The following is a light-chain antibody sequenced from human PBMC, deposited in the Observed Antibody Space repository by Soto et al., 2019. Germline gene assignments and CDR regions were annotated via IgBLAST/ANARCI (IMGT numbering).Light chain of an antibody. Sequence: DIQMTQSPSTLSASVGDRVTITCRASQTISNWLAWYQQKPGQAHQLLLYKASTLESVVPSRFSGTGSGTEFTLTISSLQPDDSATYYCHQFGFPHTFGGGTKVEIK. CDR1: QTISNW. V-gene: IGKV1-5*03. CDR3: HQFGFPHT. CDR2: KAS. J-gene: IGKJ4*01.